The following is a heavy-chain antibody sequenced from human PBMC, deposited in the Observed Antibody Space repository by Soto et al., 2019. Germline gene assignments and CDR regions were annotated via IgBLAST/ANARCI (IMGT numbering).Heavy chain of an antibody. Sequence: ASVKVSCKASGGTFSSYAISWVRQAPGQGLEWMGGIIPIFGTANYAQKFQGRVTITADESTSTAYRELSSLRSEDTAVYYCARDGASGSSSSWSTLYYYGMDVWGQGTTVTVSS. D-gene: IGHD6-13*01. CDR2: IIPIFGTA. CDR3: ARDGASGSSSSWSTLYYYGMDV. J-gene: IGHJ6*02. CDR1: GGTFSSYA. V-gene: IGHV1-69*13.